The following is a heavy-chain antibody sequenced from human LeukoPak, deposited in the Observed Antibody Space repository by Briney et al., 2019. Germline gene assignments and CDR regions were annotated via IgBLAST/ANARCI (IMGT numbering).Heavy chain of an antibody. D-gene: IGHD3-10*02. CDR1: GYTFTGYY. V-gene: IGHV1-2*02. Sequence: ASVKVSCKASGYTFTGYYMHWVRQAPGQGLEWMGWINPNSGGTNYAQKFQGRVTMTRDTSISTAYMELSRLRSDDTAVYYYARVGLLIGSGSFLAYWGQGTLVTVSS. CDR3: ARVGLLIGSGSFLAY. J-gene: IGHJ4*02. CDR2: INPNSGGT.